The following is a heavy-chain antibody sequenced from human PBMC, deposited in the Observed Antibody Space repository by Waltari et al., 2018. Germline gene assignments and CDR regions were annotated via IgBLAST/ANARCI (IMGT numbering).Heavy chain of an antibody. Sequence: QVQLVQSGSELKKPGASVKVSCKASGYTFTNYAINWLRQAPGQGLGLMGWLNTNTGNPTYVQGFTVRFVFSLDTSVSTAYLQINSLKADDTAVYYCAREVVPAATIVVNWFDPWGQGTLVTVSS. J-gene: IGHJ5*02. D-gene: IGHD2-2*01. V-gene: IGHV7-4-1*02. CDR1: GYTFTNYA. CDR2: LNTNTGNP. CDR3: AREVVPAATIVVNWFDP.